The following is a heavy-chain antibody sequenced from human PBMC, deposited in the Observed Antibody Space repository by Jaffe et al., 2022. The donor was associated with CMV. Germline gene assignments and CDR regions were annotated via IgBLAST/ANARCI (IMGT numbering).Heavy chain of an antibody. J-gene: IGHJ6*02. Sequence: EVQLVESGGGLVQPGGSLKLSCAASGFTFSGSAMHWVRQASGKGLEWVGRIRSKANSYATAYAASVKGRFTISRDDSKNTAYLQMNSLKTEDTAVYYCTRRTLGYCSGGSCGGYYYYGMDVWGQGTTVTVSS. CDR1: GFTFSGSA. V-gene: IGHV3-73*02. CDR2: IRSKANSYAT. CDR3: TRRTLGYCSGGSCGGYYYYGMDV. D-gene: IGHD2-15*01.